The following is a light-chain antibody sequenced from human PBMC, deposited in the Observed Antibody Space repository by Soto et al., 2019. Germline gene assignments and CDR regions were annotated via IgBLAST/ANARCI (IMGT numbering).Light chain of an antibody. V-gene: IGKV3D-11*02. Sequence: EIVLTQSPATLSLSPGEGATLSCRASQSVGTYLAWYQQKPGQAPRLLIYDASNRATGVPARFSGSGPGADFTLTIDSLEAEDFAVYYCQQRSNWPPALTFGGGTKVELK. CDR3: QQRSNWPPALT. J-gene: IGKJ4*02. CDR1: QSVGTY. CDR2: DAS.